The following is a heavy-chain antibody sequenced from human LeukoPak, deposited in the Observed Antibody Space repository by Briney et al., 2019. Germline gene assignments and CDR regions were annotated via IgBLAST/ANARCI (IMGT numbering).Heavy chain of an antibody. D-gene: IGHD5-18*01. J-gene: IGHJ4*02. V-gene: IGHV3-23*01. CDR2: ISGSGGST. Sequence: GGSLRLSCAASGFTFSSYAMSWVRQAPGKGLEWVSAISGSGGSTYYADSVNGRFTISRDNSKNTLYLQMNSLRAEDTAVYYCAKEGDYSYGSEYYFDYWGEGTLVTVSS. CDR1: GFTFSSYA. CDR3: AKEGDYSYGSEYYFDY.